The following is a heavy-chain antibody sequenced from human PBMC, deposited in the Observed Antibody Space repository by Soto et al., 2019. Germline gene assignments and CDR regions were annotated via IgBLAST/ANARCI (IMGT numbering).Heavy chain of an antibody. CDR3: VKDTYILVGATHLDS. CDR2: ISWNSDMI. J-gene: IGHJ4*02. CDR1: GFTFDDYA. V-gene: IGHV3-9*01. D-gene: IGHD1-26*01. Sequence: SLGLSCAASGFTFDDYAMHGVRQGPGKGLEWVSGISWNSDMITYADSVKGRFTVSRDNAKNSLDLEMNSLRVEDTALYYCVKDTYILVGATHLDSWGQGTLVTVSS.